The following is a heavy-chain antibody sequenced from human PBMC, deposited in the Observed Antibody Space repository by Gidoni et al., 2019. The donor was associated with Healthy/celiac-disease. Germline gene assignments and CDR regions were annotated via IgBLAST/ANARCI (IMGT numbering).Heavy chain of an antibody. CDR3: ARAYYYDSSGYFD. CDR2: SSSSSSYI. D-gene: IGHD3-22*01. Sequence: EVQLLESGGGLVTPGGSLRLSCASSGFPFSSYRMNWVRQAPGKGLEWVSSSSSSSSYIYYADSVKGRFTISRDNAKNSLYLQMNSLRAEDTAVYYCARAYYYDSSGYFDWGQGTLVTVSS. V-gene: IGHV3-21*01. J-gene: IGHJ4*02. CDR1: GFPFSSYR.